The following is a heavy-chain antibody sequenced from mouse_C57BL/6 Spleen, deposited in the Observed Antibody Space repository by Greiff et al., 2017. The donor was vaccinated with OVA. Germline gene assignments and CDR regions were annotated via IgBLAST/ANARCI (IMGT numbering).Heavy chain of an antibody. Sequence: EVKLMESGGDLVKPGGSLKLSCAASGFTFSSYGMSWVRQTPDKRLEWVATISSGGSYTYYPDSVKGRFTISRDNAKNTLYLQMSSLKSEDTAMYYCARHEADGYYDAMDYWGQGTSVTVSS. CDR3: ARHEADGYYDAMDY. J-gene: IGHJ4*01. CDR1: GFTFSSYG. CDR2: ISSGGSYT. V-gene: IGHV5-6*01. D-gene: IGHD2-3*01.